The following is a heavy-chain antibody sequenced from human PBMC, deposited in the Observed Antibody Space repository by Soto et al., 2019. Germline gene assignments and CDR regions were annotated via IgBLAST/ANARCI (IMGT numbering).Heavy chain of an antibody. Sequence: PSETLSLTCTVSGGSISSGGYYWSWIRQHPGKGLEWIGYIYYSGSTYYNPSLKGRFTISRDNAKNKLYLQMNSLRAEDTAVYYCADPFAVDMVSWGQGTLVTVSS. V-gene: IGHV4-31*08. CDR1: GGSISSGGYY. J-gene: IGHJ5*02. CDR2: IYYSGST. CDR3: ADPFAVDMVS. D-gene: IGHD2-2*03.